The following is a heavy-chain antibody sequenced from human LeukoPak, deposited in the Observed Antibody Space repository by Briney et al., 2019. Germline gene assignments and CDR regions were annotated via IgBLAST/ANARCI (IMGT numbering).Heavy chain of an antibody. Sequence: GGSLRLSCAASGFTFSSYSMNWVRQAPGKGLEWVSVIYSGGTTYYADSVKGRFTISRDNSKNTLHLQMDSLRAEDTAVCYCARDQYSYAHAAHWGQGTLVTVSS. D-gene: IGHD5-18*01. V-gene: IGHV3-66*01. CDR1: GFTFSSYS. J-gene: IGHJ4*02. CDR3: ARDQYSYAHAAH. CDR2: IYSGGTT.